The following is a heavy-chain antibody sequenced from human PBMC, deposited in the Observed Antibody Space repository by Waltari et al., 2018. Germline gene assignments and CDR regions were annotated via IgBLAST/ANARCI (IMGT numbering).Heavy chain of an antibody. CDR1: GGTFSSYA. CDR3: AGHNCSGGSCYFSNFDY. D-gene: IGHD2-15*01. V-gene: IGHV1-69*01. CDR2: IIPIFGTA. Sequence: QVQLVQSGAEVKKPGSSVKVSCKASGGTFSSYAIRWVRQAPGQGLEWMGGIIPIFGTANYAQKFQGRVTITADESTSTAYMELSSLRSEDTAVYYCAGHNCSGGSCYFSNFDYWGQGTLVTVSS. J-gene: IGHJ4*02.